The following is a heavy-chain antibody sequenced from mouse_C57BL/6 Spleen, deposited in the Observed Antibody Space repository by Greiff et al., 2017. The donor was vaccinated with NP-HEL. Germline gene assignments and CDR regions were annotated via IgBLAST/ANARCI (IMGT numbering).Heavy chain of an antibody. J-gene: IGHJ2*01. V-gene: IGHV1-42*01. CDR2: INPSTGGT. CDR3: ARYGSSYGYFDY. CDR1: GYSFTGYY. Sequence: EVQLQQSGPELVKPGASVKISCKASGYSFTGYYMNWVKQSPEKSLEWIGEINPSTGGTTYNQKFKAKATLTVDKSSSTAYMQLKSPTSEDSAVYYCARYGSSYGYFDYWGQGTTLTVSS. D-gene: IGHD1-1*01.